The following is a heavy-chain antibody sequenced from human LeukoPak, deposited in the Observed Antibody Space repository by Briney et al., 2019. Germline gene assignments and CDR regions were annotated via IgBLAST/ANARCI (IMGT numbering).Heavy chain of an antibody. CDR2: IYYSGST. J-gene: IGHJ6*03. D-gene: IGHD5-18*01. CDR3: ARENGYSYGTYYYYYMDV. CDR1: GGSISSSSYY. V-gene: IGHV4-39*07. Sequence: SETLSPTCTVSGGSISSSSYYWGWIRQPPGKGLEWIGSIYYSGSTYYNPSLKSRVTISVDTSKNQFSLKLSSVTAADTAVYYCARENGYSYGTYYYYYMDVWGKGTTVTVSS.